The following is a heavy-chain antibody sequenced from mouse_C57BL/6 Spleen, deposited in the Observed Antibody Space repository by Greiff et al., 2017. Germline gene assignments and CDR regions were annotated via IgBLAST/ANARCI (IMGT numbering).Heavy chain of an antibody. Sequence: QVQLQQPGTELVKPGASVKLSCKASGYTFTSYWMHWVKQRPGQGLEWIGNINPSNGGTNYNEQFKSKATLTVAKSSSTAYLQLSSLTSESSAVYYCAREETEFHYFDYWGQGTTLTVSS. V-gene: IGHV1-53*01. CDR1: GYTFTSYW. J-gene: IGHJ2*01. CDR2: INPSNGGT. CDR3: AREETEFHYFDY.